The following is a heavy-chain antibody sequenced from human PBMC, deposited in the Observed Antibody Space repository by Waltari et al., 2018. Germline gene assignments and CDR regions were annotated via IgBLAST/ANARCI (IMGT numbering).Heavy chain of an antibody. D-gene: IGHD1-26*01. J-gene: IGHJ4*02. Sequence: QVQLQESGPGLVKPSETLSLTCAVSGAPFSSYWLSWIRQPPGRGLEWIGEINGNSGSTNYNPSLKSRVTISKDASKNQFSLKLNSVTAADTAVYYCATGVYYFYDYWGQGVLVTVSS. CDR3: ATGVYYFYDY. CDR2: INGNSGST. V-gene: IGHV4-59*12. CDR1: GAPFSSYW.